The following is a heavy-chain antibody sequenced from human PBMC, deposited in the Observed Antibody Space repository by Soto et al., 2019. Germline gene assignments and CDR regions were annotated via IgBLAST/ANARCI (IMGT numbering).Heavy chain of an antibody. CDR3: ARFWEVRGFYYMDV. Sequence: GASVKVSCKASGYTFTSYGISWVRQAPGQGLEWMGWISAYNGNTNYAQKLQGRVTMTTDTSTSTAYMELRSLRSDDTAVYYCARFWEVRGFYYMDVWGKGTTVTVSS. CDR1: GYTFTSYG. V-gene: IGHV1-18*01. CDR2: ISAYNGNT. J-gene: IGHJ6*03. D-gene: IGHD3-10*01.